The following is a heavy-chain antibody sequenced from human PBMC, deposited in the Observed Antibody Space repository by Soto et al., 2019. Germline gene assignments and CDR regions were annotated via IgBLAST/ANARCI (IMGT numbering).Heavy chain of an antibody. CDR1: GFSFSSFA. V-gene: IGHV3-64D*06. J-gene: IGHJ3*02. D-gene: IGHD2-2*02. CDR3: VKAISARYNSAKAFDI. CDR2: IINSGGTA. Sequence: PGGSLRLSCAASGFSFSSFAIHLGRQAPGKGLEYVSAIINSGGTAYYAKFWNGRFPLSRDNSKNTLYIQMSSLREEDTAVYYCVKAISARYNSAKAFDIWGQGTMVTVSS.